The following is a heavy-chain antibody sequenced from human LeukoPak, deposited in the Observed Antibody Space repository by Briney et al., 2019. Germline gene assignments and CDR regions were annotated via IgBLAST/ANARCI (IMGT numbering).Heavy chain of an antibody. J-gene: IGHJ4*02. Sequence: SVKVSCKASGGTFSSYTISWVRQAPGQGLEWMGRIIPILGIANYAQKFQGRVTITADKSTSTAYMELSSLRSEDTAVYYCARDGNSSSWYADYWGQGTLVTVSS. CDR2: IIPILGIA. CDR3: ARDGNSSSWYADY. V-gene: IGHV1-69*04. CDR1: GGTFSSYT. D-gene: IGHD6-13*01.